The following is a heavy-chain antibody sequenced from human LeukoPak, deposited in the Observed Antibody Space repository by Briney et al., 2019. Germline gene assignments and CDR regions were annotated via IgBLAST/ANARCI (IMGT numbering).Heavy chain of an antibody. V-gene: IGHV4-34*01. CDR3: ARDRGGYYDSTPLYNWFDP. J-gene: IGHJ5*02. D-gene: IGHD3-22*01. CDR2: INHSGST. CDR1: GGSFSGYY. Sequence: PSETLSLTCAVYGGSFSGYYWSWIRQPPGKGLEWIGEINHSGSTNYNPSLKSRVTISVDTSKNQFSLKLSSVTAADTAVYYCARDRGGYYDSTPLYNWFDPWGQGTLVTVSS.